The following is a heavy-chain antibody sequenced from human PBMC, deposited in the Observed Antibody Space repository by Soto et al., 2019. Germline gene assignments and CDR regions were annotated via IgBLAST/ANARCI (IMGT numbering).Heavy chain of an antibody. CDR1: GGSITNGDYY. Sequence: QVQLQESGPGLVKPSQTLSLTCTVSGGSITNGDYYWTWIRQHPGKVLEWIGYIYYSGSTYYNPYVESRVTISVDTSKNQCFLRLSSVTAADSAVYYCARIKGGAAGTFAYWGQGTLVTGSS. V-gene: IGHV4-31*03. CDR2: IYYSGST. J-gene: IGHJ4*02. D-gene: IGHD6-13*01. CDR3: ARIKGGAAGTFAY.